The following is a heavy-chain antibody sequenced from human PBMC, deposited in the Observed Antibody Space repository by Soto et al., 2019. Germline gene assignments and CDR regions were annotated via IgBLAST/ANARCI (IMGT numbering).Heavy chain of an antibody. J-gene: IGHJ6*02. CDR1: GFTFSNAG. Sequence: EVQLVESGGGLVKPGTSLRLSCAASGFTFSNAGMNWVRQAPGKGLEWVGRIKSKTDGGTTDYAAPVKGRFTISRDDSKTTLYLQMNSLKTEDTAVYYCTTLNPDPYFYYYDMDVWGQGTTVTVSS. CDR2: IKSKTDGGTT. V-gene: IGHV3-15*07. CDR3: TTLNPDPYFYYYDMDV.